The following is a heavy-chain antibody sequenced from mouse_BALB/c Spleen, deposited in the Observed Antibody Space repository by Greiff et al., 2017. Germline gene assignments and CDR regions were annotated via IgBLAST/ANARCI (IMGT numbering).Heavy chain of an antibody. J-gene: IGHJ4*01. V-gene: IGHV5-17*02. CDR1: GFTFSSFG. CDR2: ISSGSSTI. D-gene: IGHD2-14*01. Sequence: EVKLVESGGGLVQPGGSRKLSCAASGFTFSSFGMHWVRQAPEKGLEWVAYISSGSSTIYYADTVKGRFTISRDNPKNTLFLQMTSLRSEDTAMYYCARSGGYDRGYYAMDYWGQGTSVTVSS. CDR3: ARSGGYDRGYYAMDY.